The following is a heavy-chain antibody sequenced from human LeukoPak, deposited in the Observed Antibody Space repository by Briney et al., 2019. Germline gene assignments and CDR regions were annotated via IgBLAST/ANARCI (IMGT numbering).Heavy chain of an antibody. D-gene: IGHD3-22*01. V-gene: IGHV1-69*05. CDR1: GGTFSSYA. CDR2: IIPIFGTA. CDR3: ARDRFPYYYDSSGYYYFDY. Sequence: VASVKVSCKASGGTFSSYAISWVRQAPGQGLEWMGRIIPIFGTANYAQKFQGRVTITTDESTSTAYMELSSLRSEDTAVYYCARDRFPYYYDSSGYYYFDYWGQGTLVTVSS. J-gene: IGHJ4*02.